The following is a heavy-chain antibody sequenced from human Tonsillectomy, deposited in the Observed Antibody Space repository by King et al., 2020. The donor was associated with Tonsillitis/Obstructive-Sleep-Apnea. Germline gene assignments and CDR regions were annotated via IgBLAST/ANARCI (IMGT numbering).Heavy chain of an antibody. CDR3: ARPGGYCTGGVCYGY. D-gene: IGHD2-8*02. CDR2: IDPSDSYT. V-gene: IGHV5-10-1*01. J-gene: IGHJ4*02. Sequence: QLVQSGAEVKKPGESLRISCKGSGYSFTSYWINWVRQMPGKGLEWMGRIDPSDSYTNYSPSFQGHVTISADKAISTAYLQWGSLKASDTAMYYCARPGGYCTGGVCYGYWGQGTLVTVSS. CDR1: GYSFTSYW.